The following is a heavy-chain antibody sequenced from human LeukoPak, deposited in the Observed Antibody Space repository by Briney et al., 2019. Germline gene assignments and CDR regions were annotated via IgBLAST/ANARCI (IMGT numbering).Heavy chain of an antibody. D-gene: IGHD4-17*01. V-gene: IGHV3-74*01. Sequence: GGSLRLSCAASGFTFSSYWMHWVRQVPGKGLVWVSRIKSDGSSTTYADSVKGRFTISRDNAKNTLYLQMNSLRAEDTAVYYCARDQTYGDYWYFDLWGRGTLVTVSS. CDR2: IKSDGSST. CDR3: ARDQTYGDYWYFDL. CDR1: GFTFSSYW. J-gene: IGHJ2*01.